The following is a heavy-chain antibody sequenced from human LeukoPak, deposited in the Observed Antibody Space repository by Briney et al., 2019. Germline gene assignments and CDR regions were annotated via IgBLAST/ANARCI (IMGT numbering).Heavy chain of an antibody. Sequence: GGSLRLSCAASGFTFDDYAMHWVRQAPGKGLEWVSGISWNSGSIGYADSVKGRFIISRDNAKNSLFLQMNSLRPEDTALYYCAKAFSSTWYWYFDLWGRGTLVTVSS. V-gene: IGHV3-9*01. D-gene: IGHD6-13*01. CDR1: GFTFDDYA. CDR2: ISWNSGSI. CDR3: AKAFSSTWYWYFDL. J-gene: IGHJ2*01.